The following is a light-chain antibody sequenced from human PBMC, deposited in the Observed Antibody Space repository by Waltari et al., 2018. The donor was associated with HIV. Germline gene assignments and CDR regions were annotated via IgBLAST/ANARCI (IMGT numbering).Light chain of an antibody. CDR1: QSISNY. CDR3: QQRNSWPLT. CDR2: DAS. J-gene: IGKJ4*01. Sequence: EIVLTQSPATLSLPPGERAILSCRASQSISNYLGWYQQKPGQAPRLLIYDASNRATGIPARFSGSWSGTDFTLTISSLEPEDFAVYYCQQRNSWPLTFGGGTKVEIK. V-gene: IGKV3-11*01.